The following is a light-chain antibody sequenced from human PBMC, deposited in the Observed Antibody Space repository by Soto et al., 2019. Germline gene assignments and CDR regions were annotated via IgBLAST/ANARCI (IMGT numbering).Light chain of an antibody. J-gene: IGKJ1*01. CDR1: QSVDSSF. CDR3: QQYVSSVT. V-gene: IGKV3-20*01. Sequence: EIVLTQSPGSLSLSPGERATLSCRASQSVDSSFFAWYQQKPGQAPRLLIYGASNRATGIPDRFSGRGSGTDFTLTISRMGRGAFAEYYCQQYVSSVTFGQGTKVEIK. CDR2: GAS.